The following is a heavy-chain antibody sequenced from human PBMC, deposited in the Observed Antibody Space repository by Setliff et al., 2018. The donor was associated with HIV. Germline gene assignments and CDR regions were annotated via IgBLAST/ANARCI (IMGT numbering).Heavy chain of an antibody. CDR3: ARVYVANIAAAGPYFDY. CDR2: ITSRSVST. CDR1: GFIFSDFY. V-gene: IGHV3-11*04. D-gene: IGHD6-13*01. J-gene: IGHJ4*02. Sequence: NPGGSLRLSCAASGFIFSDFYMSWIRQAPGKGLEWVSSITSRSVSTYYADSVKGRFTISRDNANDSLYLQMNTLRAEDTAVYYCARVYVANIAAAGPYFDYWGQGTLVTVSS.